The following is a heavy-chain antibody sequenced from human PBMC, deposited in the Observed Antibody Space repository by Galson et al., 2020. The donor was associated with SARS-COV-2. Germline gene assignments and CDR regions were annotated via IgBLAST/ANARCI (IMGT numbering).Heavy chain of an antibody. CDR3: ARDLGGYFVY. J-gene: IGHJ4*02. D-gene: IGHD2-15*01. V-gene: IGHV3-30*04. CDR2: ISYDGSNK. CDR1: GFTFSSYA. Sequence: QLGESLKISCAASGFTFSSYAMHWVRQAPGKGLEWVAVISYDGSNKYYADSVKGRFTISRDNSKNTLYLQMNSLRAEDTAVYYCARDLGGYFVYWGQGTLVTVSS.